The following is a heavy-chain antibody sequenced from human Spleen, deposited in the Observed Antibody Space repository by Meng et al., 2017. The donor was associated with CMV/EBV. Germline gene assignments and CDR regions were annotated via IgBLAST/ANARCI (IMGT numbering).Heavy chain of an antibody. CDR2: LNLYSGGP. J-gene: IGHJ4*02. D-gene: IGHD6-6*01. CDR3: AILAPRGY. V-gene: IGHV1-2*02. CDR1: GVTISSYV. Sequence: ASVKVSCKAFGVTISSYVISWVRQAPGQGLEWMGWLNLYSGGPNYALLLQGRVIMTRDTSINTAYMELSSLRSDDTAVYYCAILAPRGYWGQGTLVSVSS.